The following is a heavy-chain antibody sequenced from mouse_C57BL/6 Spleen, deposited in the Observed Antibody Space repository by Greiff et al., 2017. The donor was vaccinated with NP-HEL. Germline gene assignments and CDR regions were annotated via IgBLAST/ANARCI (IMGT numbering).Heavy chain of an antibody. CDR1: GYTFTSYW. D-gene: IGHD2-3*01. CDR3: ARWDDGYRYWYFDV. CDR2: IDPSDSET. J-gene: IGHJ1*03. Sequence: VQLQQPGAELVRPGSSVKLSCKASGYTFTSYWMHWVKQRPIQGLEWIGNIDPSDSETHYNQKFKDKATLTVDKSSSTAYMQLSSLTSEDSAVYYCARWDDGYRYWYFDVWGTGTTVTVSS. V-gene: IGHV1-52*01.